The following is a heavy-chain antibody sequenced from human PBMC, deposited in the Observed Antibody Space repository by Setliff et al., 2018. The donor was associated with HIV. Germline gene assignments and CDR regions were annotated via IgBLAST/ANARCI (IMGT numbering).Heavy chain of an antibody. V-gene: IGHV1-18*04. D-gene: IGHD2-21*02. CDR2: VSTYNGHT. Sequence: ASVKVSCKASGYTFTTYGINWVRQAPGQGLEWMGWVSTYNGHTNYPQHLQGRVTMTTNTSTSTVYMELSSLRSEDTAVYYCARGRHAVVVTALEHDYWGQGTLVTVSS. J-gene: IGHJ4*02. CDR1: GYTFTTYG. CDR3: ARGRHAVVVTALEHDY.